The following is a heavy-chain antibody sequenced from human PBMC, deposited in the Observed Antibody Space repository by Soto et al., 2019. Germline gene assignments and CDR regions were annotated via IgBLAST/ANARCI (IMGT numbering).Heavy chain of an antibody. Sequence: EVQLLESGGGLVQPGGSLRLSCAASGFTFSSYAMNWVRQAPGKGLEWVSAIGDSGDDTYYADSVKGRLTISRDSSKSSLYLQMISLRGDDTAVYDCAKSDCSTTFCRRFHIWGQGTLVTVSS. CDR2: IGDSGDDT. CDR1: GFTFSSYA. CDR3: AKSDCSTTFCRRFHI. J-gene: IGHJ3*02. V-gene: IGHV3-23*01. D-gene: IGHD2-2*01.